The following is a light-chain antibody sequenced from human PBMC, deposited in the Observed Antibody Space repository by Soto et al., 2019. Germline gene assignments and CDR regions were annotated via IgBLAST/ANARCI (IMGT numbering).Light chain of an antibody. V-gene: IGKV3-11*01. Sequence: EIVLRQSPATLSLSPGEGATLSCRASQTIGSYLAWFQQKPGQAPRLLIYDASNRATGIPARFSGRGSGTDFTLTISSLEPEDFAVYYCQQRSNWPLTFGGGTKVEIK. CDR1: QTIGSY. CDR2: DAS. CDR3: QQRSNWPLT. J-gene: IGKJ4*01.